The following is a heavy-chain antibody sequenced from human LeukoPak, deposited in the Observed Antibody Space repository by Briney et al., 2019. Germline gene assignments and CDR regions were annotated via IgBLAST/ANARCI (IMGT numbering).Heavy chain of an antibody. CDR1: GFTFSNYG. D-gene: IGHD6-13*01. Sequence: PGGSLRLSCAASGFTFSNYGMHWVRQAPGKGLEWVSAISGSGGSTYYADSVKGRFTISRDNSKNTLYLQMNSLRAEDTAVYYCAKDTSSPGAAAGPYYYGMDVWGQGTTVTVSS. CDR2: ISGSGGST. CDR3: AKDTSSPGAAAGPYYYGMDV. V-gene: IGHV3-23*01. J-gene: IGHJ6*02.